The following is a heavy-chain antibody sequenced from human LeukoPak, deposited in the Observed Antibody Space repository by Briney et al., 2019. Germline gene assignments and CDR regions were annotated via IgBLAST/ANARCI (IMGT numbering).Heavy chain of an antibody. CDR2: ISCSSSYI. J-gene: IGHJ3*02. Sequence: GGSLRLSCAASGFTFSSYSMNWVRQAPGKGLEWVSSISCSSSYIYYADSVKGRFTISRDNAKNSLYLQMNSLRAEDTALYYCAKDTRQWLNYDAFDIWGQGTMVTVSS. V-gene: IGHV3-21*04. CDR3: AKDTRQWLNYDAFDI. CDR1: GFTFSSYS. D-gene: IGHD6-19*01.